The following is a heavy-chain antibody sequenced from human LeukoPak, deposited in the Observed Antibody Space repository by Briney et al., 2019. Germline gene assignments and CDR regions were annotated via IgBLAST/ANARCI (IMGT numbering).Heavy chain of an antibody. D-gene: IGHD3-10*01. V-gene: IGHV3-74*01. CDR1: GSTFSSYW. CDR3: ARDGGDDAFDI. CDR2: ITSDGSST. Sequence: GSLRLSCAASGSTFSSYWMHWVRQAPGKGLVWVSRITSDGSSTSYADSVKGRFTISRDNAKNTLYLQMNSLRAEDTAVYYCARDGGDDAFDIWGQGTMVTVSS. J-gene: IGHJ3*02.